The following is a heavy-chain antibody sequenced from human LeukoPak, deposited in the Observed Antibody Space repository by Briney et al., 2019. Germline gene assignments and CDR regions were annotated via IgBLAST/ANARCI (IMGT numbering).Heavy chain of an antibody. D-gene: IGHD2-2*01. CDR3: ARELRDCSSTSCTNWFDP. Sequence: GASVKVSCKASGYTFTGYYMHWVRQAPGQGLEWMGWINPNSGGTNYAQKFQGRVTMTRDTSISTAYMELSRLRSDDTAVYYCARELRDCSSTSCTNWFDPWGQGTLVTVSS. CDR1: GYTFTGYY. V-gene: IGHV1-2*02. J-gene: IGHJ5*02. CDR2: INPNSGGT.